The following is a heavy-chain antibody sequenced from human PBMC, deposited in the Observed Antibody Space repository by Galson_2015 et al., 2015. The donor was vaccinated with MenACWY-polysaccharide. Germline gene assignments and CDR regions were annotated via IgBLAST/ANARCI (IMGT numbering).Heavy chain of an antibody. CDR3: AKDPRIVGARPYGMDV. CDR2: IHYDGSNK. V-gene: IGHV3-30*02. J-gene: IGHJ6*02. Sequence: SCAASGFTFSNYGMHWVRQAPGKGLEWVAFIHYDGSNKYYADSVKGRFTISRDNSKNTLYLQMDSLRAEDSAVYYCAKDPRIVGARPYGMDVWGQGTTVTVSS. D-gene: IGHD1-26*01. CDR1: GFTFSNYG.